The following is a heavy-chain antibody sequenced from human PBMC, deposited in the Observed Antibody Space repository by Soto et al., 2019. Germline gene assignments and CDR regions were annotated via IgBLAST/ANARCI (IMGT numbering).Heavy chain of an antibody. CDR1: GFTFPNYV. CDR2: LSGSGGST. CDR3: AKNPPRATIFDY. J-gene: IGHJ4*02. V-gene: IGHV3-23*01. Sequence: EVQLLESGGGLVQPGGSLRLSCAASGFTFPNYVMNWVRQAPGKGLEWVSALSGSGGSTYYADSVKGRFTISRDNSKNTLYLQLNSLRAEDTAVYYCAKNPPRATIFDYWGQGTLVTVSS.